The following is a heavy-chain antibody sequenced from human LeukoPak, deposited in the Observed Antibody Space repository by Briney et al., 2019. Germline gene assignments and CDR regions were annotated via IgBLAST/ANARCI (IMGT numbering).Heavy chain of an antibody. CDR2: ISSEGYI. Sequence: GGSLRLSCVVSGFTFSTYSMNWVRQAPGKGLEWVSCISSEGYIYYADSVKGRFTISRDSAKNSLYLQMNSLRVEDTAVYYCARAHLSGDYTEDYWGQGTLVTVSS. CDR3: ARAHLSGDYTEDY. CDR1: GFTFSTYS. J-gene: IGHJ4*02. D-gene: IGHD4-17*01. V-gene: IGHV3-21*01.